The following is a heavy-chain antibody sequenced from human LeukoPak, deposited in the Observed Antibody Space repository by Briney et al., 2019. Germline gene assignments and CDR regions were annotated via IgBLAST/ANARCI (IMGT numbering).Heavy chain of an antibody. CDR2: IIPIFGTA. V-gene: IGHV1-69*05. D-gene: IGHD6-13*01. Sequence: SVKVSCKASGGTFSSYAISWVREAPGQGLEWMGRIIPIFGTANYAQKFQGRVTITTDESTSTAYMELSSLRSEDTAVYYCARDTGHSSSRYDYYYYYMDVWGKGTTVTVSS. CDR1: GGTFSSYA. CDR3: ARDTGHSSSRYDYYYYYMDV. J-gene: IGHJ6*03.